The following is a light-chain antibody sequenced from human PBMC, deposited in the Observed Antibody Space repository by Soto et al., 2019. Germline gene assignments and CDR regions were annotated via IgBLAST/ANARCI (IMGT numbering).Light chain of an antibody. V-gene: IGKV1-39*01. CDR1: QRISTY. CDR3: QQPYSNPPT. Sequence: DLKMTQSPSSLSASVGDRVTITCRASQRISTYLNWYQQKPGNAPKLLIYAASRLQSGVPSRISGSGSGTEFTLAISSLRAEAFAPYYCQQPYSNPPTFGQGTRLEIK. J-gene: IGKJ5*01. CDR2: AAS.